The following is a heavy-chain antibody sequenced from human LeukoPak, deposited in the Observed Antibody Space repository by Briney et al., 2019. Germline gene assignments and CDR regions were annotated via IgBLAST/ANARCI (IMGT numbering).Heavy chain of an antibody. D-gene: IGHD3-10*01. CDR3: TTDLAVTMIRGVIVS. CDR2: IKSKADGETT. V-gene: IGHV3-15*01. Sequence: GGSLRLSCAASGFTFTHAWMTWVRQAPGKGLEWVGRIKSKADGETTDYAAPVKGRFFMSRDDSKATLYLQMNYLETEDTAVYYCTTDLAVTMIRGVIVSWGQGTLVTVSS. J-gene: IGHJ4*02. CDR1: GFTFTHAW.